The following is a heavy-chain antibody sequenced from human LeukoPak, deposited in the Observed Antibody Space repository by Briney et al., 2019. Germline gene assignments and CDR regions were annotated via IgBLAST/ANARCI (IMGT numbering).Heavy chain of an antibody. J-gene: IGHJ4*02. CDR1: GFTFSSYA. CDR2: ISGSGGST. Sequence: PGGSLRLSCAASGFTFSSYAMSWVRQAPGKGLEWVSAISGSGGSTYYADSVKGRFTISRDNSKNTLYLQMNSLRAEDTAVYYCAKDLIGTMVRGVINYYWGQGTLVTVSS. V-gene: IGHV3-23*01. D-gene: IGHD3-10*01. CDR3: AKDLIGTMVRGVINYY.